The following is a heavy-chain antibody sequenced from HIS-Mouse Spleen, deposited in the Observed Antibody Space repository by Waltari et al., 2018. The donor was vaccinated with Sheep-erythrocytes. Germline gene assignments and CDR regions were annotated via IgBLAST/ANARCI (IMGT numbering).Heavy chain of an antibody. CDR1: GGSISSSSYY. Sequence: QLQLQESGPGLVKPSETLSLTCTVSGGSISSSSYYWGWIRQPPGKGLEWIWSIHYGGSTYSNPSLKSRVTISVDTSKNQFALKLSSVTAADTAVYYCARHKDTAMVHFDYWGQGTLVTVSS. J-gene: IGHJ4*02. D-gene: IGHD5-18*01. CDR3: ARHKDTAMVHFDY. V-gene: IGHV4-39*01. CDR2: IHYGGST.